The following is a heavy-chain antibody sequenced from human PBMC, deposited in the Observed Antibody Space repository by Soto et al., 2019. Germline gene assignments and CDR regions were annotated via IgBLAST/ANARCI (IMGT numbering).Heavy chain of an antibody. V-gene: IGHV3-48*01. D-gene: IGHD6-13*01. CDR3: ARVAMAAGGPGS. Sequence: EVQLVESGGILGQPGESLKLSCEASGYSFSSYSMNWVRQVPGKGLEWIAYISSNSGTIYHADSVKGRFTISRDNAKNSLYLDMTNVRVEDTAVYYCARVAMAAGGPGSWGQGTLVTVSS. J-gene: IGHJ5*02. CDR2: ISSNSGTI. CDR1: GYSFSSYS.